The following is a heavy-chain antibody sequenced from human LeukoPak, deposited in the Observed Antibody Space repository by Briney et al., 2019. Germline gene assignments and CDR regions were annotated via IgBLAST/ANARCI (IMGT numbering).Heavy chain of an antibody. V-gene: IGHV3-15*04. CDR2: IESKTDGGTT. J-gene: IGHJ4*02. Sequence: GGSLRLSCAASGFSFSDAWMGWVRQIPGKGLEWVGRIESKTDGGTTDYAAPVKGRFTISRDDSTNTLYLQMNSLKSEDTAVYYCTTYGSGRKFDYWGQGILVTVSS. CDR3: TTYGSGRKFDY. D-gene: IGHD3-10*01. CDR1: GFSFSDAW.